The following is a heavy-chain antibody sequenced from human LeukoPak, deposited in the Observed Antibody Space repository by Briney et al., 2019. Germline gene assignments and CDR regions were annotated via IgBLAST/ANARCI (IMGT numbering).Heavy chain of an antibody. CDR1: GFTFSSYA. V-gene: IGHV3-23*01. CDR3: AEDLDIVATITGN. D-gene: IGHD5-12*01. CDR2: VSGSGGST. J-gene: IGHJ4*02. Sequence: PGGSLRLSCAASGFTFSSYAMSWVRQAPGKGLEWVSGVSGSGGSTYYADSVKGRFTISRDNSKNTLYLQMNSLRAEDTAVYYCAEDLDIVATITGNWGQGTLVTVSS.